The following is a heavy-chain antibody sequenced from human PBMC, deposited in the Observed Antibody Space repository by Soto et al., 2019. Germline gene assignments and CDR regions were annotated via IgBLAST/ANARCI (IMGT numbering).Heavy chain of an antibody. CDR2: IIPIFGTA. D-gene: IGHD3-22*01. CDR3: ARSLSTPGSSGSLSVFDI. Sequence: SVKVSCKASGGTFSSYAISWVRQAPGQGLEWMGGIIPIFGTANYAQKFQGRVTITADKSTSTAYMELSSLGSEDTAVYYCARSLSTPGSSGSLSVFDIWGQGTMVTVSS. V-gene: IGHV1-69*06. J-gene: IGHJ3*02. CDR1: GGTFSSYA.